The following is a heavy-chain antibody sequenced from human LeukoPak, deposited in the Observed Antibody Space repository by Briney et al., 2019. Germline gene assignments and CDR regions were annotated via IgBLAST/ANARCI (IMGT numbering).Heavy chain of an antibody. D-gene: IGHD4-23*01. J-gene: IGHJ4*02. Sequence: GRSLRLSCAASGFTFSSYAMHWVRQAPGKGLEWVAVISYDGSNKYYADSVKGRFTISRDNSKNTLYLQMNSLRAEDTAVYYCAKSLSSYYGGNYYYFDYWGQGTLVTVSS. CDR1: GFTFSSYA. CDR2: ISYDGSNK. CDR3: AKSLSSYYGGNYYYFDY. V-gene: IGHV3-30-3*02.